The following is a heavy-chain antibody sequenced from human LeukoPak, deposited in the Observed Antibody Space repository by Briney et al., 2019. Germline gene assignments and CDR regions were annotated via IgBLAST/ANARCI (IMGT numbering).Heavy chain of an antibody. CDR1: GGTFSSYA. J-gene: IGHJ6*02. CDR3: ARAPSLYGGNSFVDV. Sequence: SVKVSCKASGGTFSSYAISWVRQAPGQGLEWMGGIIPIFGTANYAQKFQGRVTITADESTSTAYMELSSLRSEDTAVYYCARAPSLYGGNSFVDVWGQGTTVTVSS. V-gene: IGHV1-69*01. D-gene: IGHD4-23*01. CDR2: IIPIFGTA.